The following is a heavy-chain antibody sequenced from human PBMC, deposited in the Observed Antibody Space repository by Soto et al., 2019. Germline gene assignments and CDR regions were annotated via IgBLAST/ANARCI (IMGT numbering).Heavy chain of an antibody. D-gene: IGHD1-7*01. V-gene: IGHV1-58*02. Sequence: QLQLAQSGPEVKKPGTSVKVSCKTSGFTFTNSAIQWVRQARGQRLEWLGWIVVGSGRTDYAQKFQERLTITIDRSTTTPYVELSSLRLEDTAVYYCAAVQGGGTTFHFWGQGTLFTVSS. CDR1: GFTFTNSA. J-gene: IGHJ4*02. CDR3: AAVQGGGTTFHF. CDR2: IVVGSGRT.